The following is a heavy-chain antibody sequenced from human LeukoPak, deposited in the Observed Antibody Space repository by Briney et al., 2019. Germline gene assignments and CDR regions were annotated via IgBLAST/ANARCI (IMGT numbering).Heavy chain of an antibody. V-gene: IGHV3-21*01. D-gene: IGHD2-2*02. Sequence: GGSLRLSCAASGFTFSSYSMNWVRQAPGKGLEWVSSISSSSNYIYYADSVKGRFTISRDNAKNSLYLQMNSLRAVDTAVYYCARGACSSTSCYIAYWGQGTLVTVSS. CDR2: ISSSSNYI. J-gene: IGHJ4*02. CDR1: GFTFSSYS. CDR3: ARGACSSTSCYIAY.